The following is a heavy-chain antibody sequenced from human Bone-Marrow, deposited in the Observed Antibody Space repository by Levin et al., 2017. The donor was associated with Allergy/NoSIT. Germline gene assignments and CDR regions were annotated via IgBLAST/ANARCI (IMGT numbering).Heavy chain of an antibody. CDR1: GFAFSDSE. Sequence: QAGGSLRLSCAASGFAFSDSEMHWVRQAAGKGLEWLGRIRTRPNNYAASYAASVTGRFTISRDDSKSTSYLQMNSLTTEDTAMYYCLETGTPSDSWGQGTLVTVSS. V-gene: IGHV3-73*01. CDR2: IRTRPNNYAA. CDR3: LETGTPSDS. J-gene: IGHJ4*02. D-gene: IGHD1-1*01.